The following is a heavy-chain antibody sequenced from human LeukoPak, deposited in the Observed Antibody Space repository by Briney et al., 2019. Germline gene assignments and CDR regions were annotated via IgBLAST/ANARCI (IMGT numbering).Heavy chain of an antibody. J-gene: IGHJ6*03. CDR3: ARGVTARGFYYYMDV. D-gene: IGHD2-21*02. CDR1: GYTLTELS. V-gene: IGHV1-24*01. CDR2: FDPEDGET. Sequence: GASVKVSCKVSGYTLTELSMHWVRQAPGKGLEWMGGFDPEDGETIYAQKFQGRVTMTTDTSTSTAYMELRSLRSDDTAVYYCARGVTARGFYYYMDVWGKGTTLTISS.